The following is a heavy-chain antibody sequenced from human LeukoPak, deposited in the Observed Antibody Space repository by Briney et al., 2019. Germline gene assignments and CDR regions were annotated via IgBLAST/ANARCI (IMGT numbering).Heavy chain of an antibody. CDR2: ISWNSGST. J-gene: IGHJ4*02. Sequence: GRSLRLSCVASGFIFDDYVMHWVRQVPGKGLEWVSGISWNSGSTGYGDSVKGRFTVSRDNAKKSLYLQMNSLRVEDTALYYCAKDMWANDRRRAGLDYWGQGALVTVSS. CDR3: AKDMWANDRRRAGLDY. CDR1: GFIFDDYV. V-gene: IGHV3-9*01. D-gene: IGHD3-22*01.